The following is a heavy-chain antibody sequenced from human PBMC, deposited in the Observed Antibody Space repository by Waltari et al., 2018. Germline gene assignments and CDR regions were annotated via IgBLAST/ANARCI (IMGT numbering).Heavy chain of an antibody. V-gene: IGHV4-34*01. CDR1: GGSFSGYY. Sequence: QVQLQQWGAGLLKPSETLSLTCAVYGGSFSGYYCSWIRQPPGKGLEWIGEINHSGSTNYNPSLKSRVTISVDTSKNQFSLKLSSVTAADTAVYYCARSRITMVRGVIIISYYYGMDVWGQGTTVTVSS. CDR3: ARSRITMVRGVIIISYYYGMDV. J-gene: IGHJ6*02. CDR2: INHSGST. D-gene: IGHD3-10*01.